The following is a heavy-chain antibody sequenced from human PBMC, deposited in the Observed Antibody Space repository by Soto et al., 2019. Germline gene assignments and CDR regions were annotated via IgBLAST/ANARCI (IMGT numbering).Heavy chain of an antibody. Sequence: EVQLVESGGGLVQPGGSLRLSCAASGFIVSSNYMNWVRQAPGKGLEWVSVIYSGGSTYYADSVKGRFTISRDNSKNTLYLQMTSLSAEDTAVYYCANLVGATYFDHWGQGTLVTVSS. CDR1: GFIVSSNY. V-gene: IGHV3-66*01. CDR3: ANLVGATYFDH. CDR2: IYSGGST. J-gene: IGHJ4*02. D-gene: IGHD1-26*01.